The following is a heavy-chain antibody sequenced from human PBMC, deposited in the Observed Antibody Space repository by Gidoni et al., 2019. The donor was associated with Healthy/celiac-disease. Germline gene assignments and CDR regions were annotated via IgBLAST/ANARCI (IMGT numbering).Heavy chain of an antibody. Sequence: EVQLLESGGGLVQPGGSLRLSCAASGFTFSSYAMSWVRQAPGKGLEWGSAISGSGGSTYYADSVKGRFTISRDNSKNTLYLQMNSLRAEDTAVYYCAKGRGSSSSESTVFVEDHYGMDVWGQGTTVTVSS. CDR1: GFTFSSYA. CDR2: ISGSGGST. J-gene: IGHJ6*02. CDR3: AKGRGSSSSESTVFVEDHYGMDV. V-gene: IGHV3-23*01. D-gene: IGHD6-6*01.